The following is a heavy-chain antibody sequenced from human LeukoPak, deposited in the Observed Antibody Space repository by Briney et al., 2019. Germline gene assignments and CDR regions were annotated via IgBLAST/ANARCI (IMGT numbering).Heavy chain of an antibody. CDR2: IYYSGST. V-gene: IGHV4-59*01. J-gene: IGHJ4*02. CDR1: GGSISSYY. D-gene: IGHD6-19*01. Sequence: PSETLSLTCTVSGGSISSYYWSWIRQPPGKGLEWIGYIYYSGSTNYNPSLKSRVTISVDTSKNQFSPKLSSVTAADTAVYYCARAVAGTSPLNYWGQGTLVTVSS. CDR3: ARAVAGTSPLNY.